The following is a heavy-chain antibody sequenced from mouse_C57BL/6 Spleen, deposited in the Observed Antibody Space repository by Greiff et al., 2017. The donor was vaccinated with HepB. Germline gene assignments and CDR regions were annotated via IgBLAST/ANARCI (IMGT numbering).Heavy chain of an antibody. CDR2: IDPNSGGT. Sequence: QVQLQQPGAELVKPGASVKLSCKASGYTFTSYWMHWVKQRPGRGLEWIGRIDPNSGGTKYNEKFKSKATLTVDKPSSTAYMQLSSLTSEDSAVYYCARGEGTTGVALWYFDYWGQGTTLTVSS. CDR3: ARGEGTTGVALWYFDY. D-gene: IGHD1-1*01. J-gene: IGHJ2*01. CDR1: GYTFTSYW. V-gene: IGHV1-72*01.